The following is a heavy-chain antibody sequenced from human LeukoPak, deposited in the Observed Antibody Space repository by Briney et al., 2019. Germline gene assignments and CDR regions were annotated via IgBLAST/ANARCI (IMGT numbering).Heavy chain of an antibody. CDR3: ARGTGYSYGLWYFDY. CDR2: IYYSGST. Sequence: SETLSLTCTVSGGSISSYYWSWIRQPPGKGLEWIGYIYYSGSTNYNPSLKGRVTISVDTSKNQFSLKLSSVTAADTAVYYCARGTGYSYGLWYFDYWGQGTLVTVSS. V-gene: IGHV4-59*01. CDR1: GGSISSYY. D-gene: IGHD5-18*01. J-gene: IGHJ4*02.